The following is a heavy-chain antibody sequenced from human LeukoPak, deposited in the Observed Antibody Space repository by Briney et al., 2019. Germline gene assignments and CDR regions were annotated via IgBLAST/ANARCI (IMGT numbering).Heavy chain of an antibody. CDR2: IKQDGSEK. Sequence: GGSLRLSCAASGFTFSSYWMSWVRQAPGKGLEWVANIKQDGSEKYYVDSVKGRFTISRDNAKNTLYLQMNSLRAEDTAVYYCARGSPDFWSGYLIDYWGQGTLVTVSS. CDR1: GFTFSSYW. D-gene: IGHD3-3*01. V-gene: IGHV3-7*04. J-gene: IGHJ4*02. CDR3: ARGSPDFWSGYLIDY.